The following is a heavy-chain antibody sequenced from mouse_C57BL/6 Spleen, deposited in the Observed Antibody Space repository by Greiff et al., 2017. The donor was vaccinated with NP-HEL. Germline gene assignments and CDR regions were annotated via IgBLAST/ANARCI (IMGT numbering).Heavy chain of an antibody. Sequence: EVQLQQSGPGLVKPSQSLSLTCSVTGYSITSGYYWYWNRQFPGNKLEWMGYISYDGSTNYNPSLKNRISITLDKSKNQFFLKLNSVTTEDTATYYCARGGGKGPWFAYWGQGTLVTVSA. CDR3: ARGGGKGPWFAY. D-gene: IGHD1-1*02. CDR1: GYSITSGYY. V-gene: IGHV3-6*01. J-gene: IGHJ3*01. CDR2: ISYDGST.